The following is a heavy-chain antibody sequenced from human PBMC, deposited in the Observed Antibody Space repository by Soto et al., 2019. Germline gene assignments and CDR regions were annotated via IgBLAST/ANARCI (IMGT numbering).Heavy chain of an antibody. D-gene: IGHD7-27*01. CDR2: ISYDGSNK. Sequence: QVQPVESGGGVVQPGRSLRLSCAASGFTFSSYAMHWVRQAPGKGLEWVAVISYDGSNKYYADSVKGRFTISRDNSKNTLYLQMNSLRAEDTAVYYCARDLKLGLSLDYWGQGTLVTVSS. CDR1: GFTFSSYA. CDR3: ARDLKLGLSLDY. J-gene: IGHJ4*02. V-gene: IGHV3-30-3*01.